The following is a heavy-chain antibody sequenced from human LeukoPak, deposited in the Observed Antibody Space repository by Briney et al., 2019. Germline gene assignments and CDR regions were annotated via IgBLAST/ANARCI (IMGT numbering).Heavy chain of an antibody. CDR2: IIPIFGTA. CDR3: AREVGYYYDSSRRGAFDI. J-gene: IGHJ3*02. CDR1: GGTFSSYA. V-gene: IGHV1-69*13. D-gene: IGHD3-22*01. Sequence: SVKVSCKASGGTFSSYAISWVRQAPGQGLEWMGGIIPIFGTANYAQKFQGRVTITADESTSTAYMELSSLRSEDTAVYYCAREVGYYYDSSRRGAFDIWGQGTMVTVSS.